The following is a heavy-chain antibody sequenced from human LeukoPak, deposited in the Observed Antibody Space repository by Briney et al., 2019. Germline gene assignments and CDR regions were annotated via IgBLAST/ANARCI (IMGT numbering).Heavy chain of an antibody. CDR2: FDPEDGET. D-gene: IGHD2-15*01. Sequence: ASVKVSCKVSGYTLTELSMHWVRQAPGKGLEWMGGFDPEDGETIYAQKFQGRVTMTEDTSTDTAYMELSSLRSEDTAVYYCATQLFHCSGGSCYSGWFDPWGQGTLVTVSS. CDR3: ATQLFHCSGGSCYSGWFDP. V-gene: IGHV1-24*01. J-gene: IGHJ5*02. CDR1: GYTLTELS.